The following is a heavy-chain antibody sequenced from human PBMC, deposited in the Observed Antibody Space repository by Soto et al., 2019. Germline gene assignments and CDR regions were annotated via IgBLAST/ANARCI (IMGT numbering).Heavy chain of an antibody. D-gene: IGHD4-17*01. CDR3: ERGYGEFDY. J-gene: IGHJ4*02. CDR1: GGSLSGYY. CDR2: INHSGST. Sequence: SVTMSLPCSVYGGSLSGYYCCWIRQPPGKGMEWIGEINHSGSTKYNPSIKSRVNISVDTSKKKFSLKLSYVTAAATDVYYCERGYGEFDYWVQGTLVTVSA. V-gene: IGHV4-34*01.